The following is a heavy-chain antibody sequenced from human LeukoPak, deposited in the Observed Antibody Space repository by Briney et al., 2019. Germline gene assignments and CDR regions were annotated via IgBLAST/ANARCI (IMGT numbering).Heavy chain of an antibody. CDR2: ISYDGSNK. D-gene: IGHD3/OR15-3a*01. J-gene: IGHJ3*02. CDR1: GFTFSSYG. V-gene: IGHV3-30*18. CDR3: AKDDFFRGDGAFDI. Sequence: PGGSLRLSCAASGFTFSSYGMHWVRQAPGKGLEWVAVISYDGSNKYYADSVKGRFTISRDNSKSTLYLQMNSLRAEDTAVYYCAKDDFFRGDGAFDIWGQGTMVTVSS.